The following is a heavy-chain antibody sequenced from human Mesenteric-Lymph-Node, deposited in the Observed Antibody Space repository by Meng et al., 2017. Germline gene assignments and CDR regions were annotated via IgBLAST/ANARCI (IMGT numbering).Heavy chain of an antibody. CDR1: GFTFGHYW. CDR3: AREKERWLQPIDY. Sequence: GESLKISCAASGFTFGHYWMTWFRQAPGKGLEWVANIKQDGSDKFYVDSVKGRFTISRDNAKNSLYLQMNSLRAEDTAVYYCAREKERWLQPIDYWGQGTLVTVSS. V-gene: IGHV3-7*01. J-gene: IGHJ4*02. CDR2: IKQDGSDK. D-gene: IGHD5-24*01.